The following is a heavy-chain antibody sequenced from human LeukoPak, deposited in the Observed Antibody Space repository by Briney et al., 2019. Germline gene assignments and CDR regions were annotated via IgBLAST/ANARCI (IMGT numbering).Heavy chain of an antibody. CDR2: INISSSYT. J-gene: IGHJ6*02. Sequence: SLRLSCAASDFSISDYYMRWIRQAPGKGLEWVSYINISSSYTDYADSVKGRFTISRDNAKNSLYLQMNSLRAEDTAVYYCARERVTTFLSPVYYGMDVWGQGTTVTVSS. CDR1: DFSISDYY. CDR3: ARERVTTFLSPVYYGMDV. V-gene: IGHV3-11*05. D-gene: IGHD3-16*01.